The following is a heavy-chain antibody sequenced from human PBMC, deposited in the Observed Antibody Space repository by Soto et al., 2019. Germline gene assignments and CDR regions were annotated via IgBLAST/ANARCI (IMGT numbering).Heavy chain of an antibody. Sequence: EVQLVESGGGLVQPGGSLRLSCAGSGFTLSDHYIDWVRQAPGKGLEWVGRSRDKAQGYSTAYAASGKGRFTTSRDESKNSVYLQMNSLKTEDTAVYYCAKDRQYPRDYFHYWGQGTLVTVSS. CDR3: AKDRQYPRDYFHY. CDR1: GFTLSDHY. CDR2: SRDKAQGYST. V-gene: IGHV3-72*01. D-gene: IGHD4-4*01. J-gene: IGHJ4*02.